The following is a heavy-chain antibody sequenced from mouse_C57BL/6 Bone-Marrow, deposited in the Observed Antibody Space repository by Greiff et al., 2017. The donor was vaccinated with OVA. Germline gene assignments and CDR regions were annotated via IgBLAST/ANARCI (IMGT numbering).Heavy chain of an antibody. V-gene: IGHV3-8*01. CDR1: GYSITSDY. Sequence: EVKLMESGPGLAKPSQTLSLTCSVTGYSITSDYWNWIRKFPGNKLEYMGYISYSGSTYYNPSLKSLISITRDTSKNQYYLQLNSVTTEDTATYYCARTPTVVATPYWYFDVWGTGTTVTVSS. CDR3: ARTPTVVATPYWYFDV. CDR2: ISYSGST. J-gene: IGHJ1*03. D-gene: IGHD1-1*01.